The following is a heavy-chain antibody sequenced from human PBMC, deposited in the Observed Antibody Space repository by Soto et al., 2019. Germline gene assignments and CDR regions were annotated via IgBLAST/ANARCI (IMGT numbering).Heavy chain of an antibody. CDR1: GYSFTNYG. CDR2: ITADNGNT. D-gene: IGHD2-15*01. CDR3: ARRVDCSGGSCYADY. V-gene: IGHV1-18*01. J-gene: IGHJ4*02. Sequence: QVQVVQSGAEVKKPGASVKVSCKASGYSFTNYGISWVRQAPGQGLEWMGWITADNGNTNFAQKVQGRVTMTTDTSTSTAYMELRSLTYDDTAMYFCARRVDCSGGSCYADYWGQGTLVTVSS.